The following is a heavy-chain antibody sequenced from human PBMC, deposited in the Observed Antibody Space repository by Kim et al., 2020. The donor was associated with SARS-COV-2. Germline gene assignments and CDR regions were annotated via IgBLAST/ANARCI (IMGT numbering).Heavy chain of an antibody. CDR3: ALRAGPSDY. V-gene: IGHV1-18*01. J-gene: IGHJ4*02. D-gene: IGHD6-19*01. Sequence: GNTNYAQKLQGRVTMTTDTSTSTAYMELRSLRSDDTAVYYCALRAGPSDYWGQGTLVTVSS. CDR2: GNT.